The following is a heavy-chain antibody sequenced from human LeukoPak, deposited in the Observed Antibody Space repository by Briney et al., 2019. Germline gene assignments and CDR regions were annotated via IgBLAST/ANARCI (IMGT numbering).Heavy chain of an antibody. V-gene: IGHV3-48*01. CDR3: AKSSYYDSSGFYREYYFDY. CDR2: ISSSSSTI. D-gene: IGHD3-22*01. J-gene: IGHJ4*02. CDR1: GFTFSNYN. Sequence: GGSLRLSCAASGFTFSNYNMNWVRQAPGKGLEWVSYISSSSSTIHYADSVKGRFTISRDNSKNTLYLQMNSLRAGDTAVYYCAKSSYYDSSGFYREYYFDYWGQGTLVPVSS.